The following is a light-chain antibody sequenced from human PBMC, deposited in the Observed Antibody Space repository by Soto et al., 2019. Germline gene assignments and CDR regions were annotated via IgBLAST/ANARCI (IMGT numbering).Light chain of an antibody. Sequence: EIVMTQSPATLSVSPGERATLSCRASQSVGNKLAWYQQKPGQTPRLLIFGASTRATGVPARFSGSGSGTEFTLSISSLQPEDFAIYYCQHYNNWPLTFGGGTRVEIK. CDR2: GAS. J-gene: IGKJ4*01. V-gene: IGKV3-15*01. CDR3: QHYNNWPLT. CDR1: QSVGNK.